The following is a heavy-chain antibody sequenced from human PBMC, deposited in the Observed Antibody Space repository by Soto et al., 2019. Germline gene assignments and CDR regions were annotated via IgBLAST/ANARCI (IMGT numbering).Heavy chain of an antibody. CDR1: GYTFTSYD. V-gene: IGHV1-8*01. D-gene: IGHD1-26*01. Sequence: QVQLVQSGAEVKKPGASVKVSCKASGYTFTSYDINWVRQATGQGLEWMVWMNPNSGNTGYAQMFQGRVTKTRNTSIRTAYMEMSCLRSDATAVYYCAREQRGYYDYWGQGRLVPVSS. CDR2: MNPNSGNT. CDR3: AREQRGYYDY. J-gene: IGHJ4*02.